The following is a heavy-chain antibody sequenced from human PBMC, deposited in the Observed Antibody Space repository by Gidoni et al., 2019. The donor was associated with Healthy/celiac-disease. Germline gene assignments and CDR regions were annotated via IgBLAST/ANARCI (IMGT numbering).Heavy chain of an antibody. J-gene: IGHJ6*02. CDR1: GFTFSSYA. Sequence: EVQLVESGGSLVQPGGSLRLSCAASGFTFSSYAMSWVRQAPGKGLEWVSAISGSGGSTYYADSVKGRFTISRDNSKNTLYLQMNSLRAEDTAVYYCATGETGEYYYYGMDVWGQGTTVTVSS. V-gene: IGHV3-23*04. D-gene: IGHD7-27*01. CDR3: ATGETGEYYYYGMDV. CDR2: ISGSGGST.